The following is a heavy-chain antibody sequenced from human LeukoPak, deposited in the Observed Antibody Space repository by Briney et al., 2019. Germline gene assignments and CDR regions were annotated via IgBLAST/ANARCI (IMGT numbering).Heavy chain of an antibody. D-gene: IGHD3-16*02. CDR3: ARGTAGYHSSYFDY. CDR1: GFTFGSPW. CDR2: INSDGSAT. V-gene: IGHV3-74*01. Sequence: GGSLRLSCAASGFTFGSPWMHWVRQAPGKGLVWVSRINSDGSATAYADSVKGRFTISRDNAENTLYLQMNSLRAEDTAVYYCARGTAGYHSSYFDYWGQGTLVAVSS. J-gene: IGHJ4*02.